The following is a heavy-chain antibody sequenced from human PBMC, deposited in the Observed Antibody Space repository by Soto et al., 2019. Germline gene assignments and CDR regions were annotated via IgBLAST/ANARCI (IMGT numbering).Heavy chain of an antibody. J-gene: IGHJ3*02. CDR3: ARDRNSGSRPDACDI. CDR2: ISHSGNT. D-gene: IGHD1-26*01. Sequence: SETLSLTCTVSGGSIGSGYYWGWIRQPPGKGLEWIGSISHSGNTNYNPSLKSRVTLSVDTSKNQFSLKLSSVIAADTAVYYCARDRNSGSRPDACDIWGQGTMGTV. V-gene: IGHV4-38-2*02. CDR1: GGSIGSGYY.